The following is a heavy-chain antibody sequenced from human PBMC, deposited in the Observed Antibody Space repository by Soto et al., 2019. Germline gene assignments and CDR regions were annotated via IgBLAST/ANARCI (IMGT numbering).Heavy chain of an antibody. V-gene: IGHV4-31*03. CDR3: ARDGRWAYCGGDCYGGGGMDV. J-gene: IGHJ6*02. Sequence: SETLSLTCTVSGGSISSGGYYWSWIRQHPGKGLEWIGYIYYSGSTYYNPSLKSRVTISVDTSKNQFSLKLSSVTAADTAVYYCARDGRWAYCGGDCYGGGGMDVWGQGTTVTVS. D-gene: IGHD2-21*02. CDR2: IYYSGST. CDR1: GGSISSGGYY.